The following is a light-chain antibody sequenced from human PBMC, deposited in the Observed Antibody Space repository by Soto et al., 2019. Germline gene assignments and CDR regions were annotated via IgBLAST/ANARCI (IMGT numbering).Light chain of an antibody. CDR2: AES. V-gene: IGKV1-27*01. CDR1: QGISDY. CDR3: QKYNSAPLT. Sequence: DLEMTQFPSSLSASFGDSVTITCRASQGISDYLAWYQQKPGKVPKLLIYAESTLQSGVPSRFSGSGAGTDFTLTISSLQPEDIATYYCQKYNSAPLTFGGGTKVDIK. J-gene: IGKJ4*01.